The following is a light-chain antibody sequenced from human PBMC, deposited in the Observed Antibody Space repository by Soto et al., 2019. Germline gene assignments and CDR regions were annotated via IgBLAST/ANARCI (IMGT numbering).Light chain of an antibody. CDR1: SSNIGADYN. V-gene: IGLV1-40*01. CDR3: QSYDTGLRGMV. J-gene: IGLJ2*01. CDR2: GNS. Sequence: QTVVTQPPSVSGAPGQRVTISCTGTSSNIGADYNVHWYRQVPGTAPKLLIYGNSDRPSGVPDRFSGSKSGPSASLAITGLQTEDEADYYCQSYDTGLRGMVFGGGTKVTVL.